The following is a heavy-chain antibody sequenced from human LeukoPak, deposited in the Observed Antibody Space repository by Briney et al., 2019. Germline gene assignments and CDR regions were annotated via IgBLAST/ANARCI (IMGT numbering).Heavy chain of an antibody. J-gene: IGHJ6*02. V-gene: IGHV3-23*01. Sequence: PGGSLRLSCAASGFTFSSYAMSWVRQAPGKGLEWVSAISGSGGSTYYADSVKGRFTISRDNSKNTLYLQMNSLRAEDTAVYYCARDGISLSYFYGMDVWGQGTTVTVSS. CDR1: GFTFSSYA. CDR3: ARDGISLSYFYGMDV. D-gene: IGHD2/OR15-2a*01. CDR2: ISGSGGST.